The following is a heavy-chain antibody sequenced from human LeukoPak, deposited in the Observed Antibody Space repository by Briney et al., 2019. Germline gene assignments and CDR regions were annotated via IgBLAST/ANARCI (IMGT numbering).Heavy chain of an antibody. Sequence: GASVKVSCKASGYTFTGYYMHWVRQAPGQGLEWMGWINPNSGGTNYAQKFQGRVTMTRDTSISTAYMELSRLRSDDTAVYYCARAAWVYCSGGNCYPIYYYYYYMDVWGKGTTVTVSS. CDR3: ARAAWVYCSGGNCYPIYYYYYYMDV. CDR1: GYTFTGYY. CDR2: INPNSGGT. V-gene: IGHV1-2*02. D-gene: IGHD2-15*01. J-gene: IGHJ6*03.